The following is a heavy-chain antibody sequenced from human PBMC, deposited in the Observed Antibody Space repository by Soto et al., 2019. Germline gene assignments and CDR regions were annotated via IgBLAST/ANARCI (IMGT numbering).Heavy chain of an antibody. D-gene: IGHD6-19*01. J-gene: IGHJ5*02. V-gene: IGHV4-59*01. CDR1: GGSISSYY. CDR3: ARGRSVAVAVSWFDP. Sequence: SETLSLTCTVSGGSISSYYWSWIWQPPGKGLEWIGYIYYSGSTNYNPSLKSRVTISVDTSKNQFSLKLSSVTAADTAVYYCARGRSVAVAVSWFDPWGQGTLVTVSS. CDR2: IYYSGST.